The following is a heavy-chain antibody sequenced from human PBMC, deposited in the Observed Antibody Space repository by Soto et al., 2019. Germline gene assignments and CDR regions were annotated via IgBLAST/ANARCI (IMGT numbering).Heavy chain of an antibody. CDR3: AKPGYGRYNWLDP. CDR1: GFTFSSYA. D-gene: IGHD5-18*01. V-gene: IGHV3-30-3*02. CDR2: ISYDGSNK. Sequence: PGGSLRLSCAASGFTFSSYAMHWVRQAPGKGLEWVAVISYDGSNKYYADSVKGRFTISRDNSKNTLYLQMNSLRAEDTAVYYCAKPGYGRYNWLDPSGPGTMVTVSS. J-gene: IGHJ5*02.